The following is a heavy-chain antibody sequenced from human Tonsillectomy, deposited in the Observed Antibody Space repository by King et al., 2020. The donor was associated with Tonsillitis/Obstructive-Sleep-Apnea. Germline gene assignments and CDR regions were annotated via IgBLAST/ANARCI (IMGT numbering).Heavy chain of an antibody. CDR2: ISYDGSNK. V-gene: IGHV3-30*04. Sequence: VQLVESGGGVVQPGRSLRLSCAASGFTFSSYAMHWVRQAPGKGLEWVAVISYDGSNKYYADSVKGRFTISRDNSKNTLYLQMNSLRAEDTAVYYCAREGGVGSSSGCFDYWGPGPLVTVSS. J-gene: IGHJ4*01. CDR3: AREGGVGSSSGCFDY. CDR1: GFTFSSYA. D-gene: IGHD6-25*01.